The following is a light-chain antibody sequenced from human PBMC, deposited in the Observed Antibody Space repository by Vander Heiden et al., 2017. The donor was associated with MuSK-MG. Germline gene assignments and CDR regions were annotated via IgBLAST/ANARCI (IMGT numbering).Light chain of an antibody. Sequence: VLTQSPGTLFFSPGESATLACRASQSVSSSYLAWYQQKPGQAPRLLIYGASSRATGIPDRFSGSGSGTDFTLTISRLEPEDFAVYYCQQYGSSPPTFGQGTKVEIK. CDR3: QQYGSSPPT. V-gene: IGKV3-20*01. CDR2: GAS. J-gene: IGKJ1*01. CDR1: QSVSSSY.